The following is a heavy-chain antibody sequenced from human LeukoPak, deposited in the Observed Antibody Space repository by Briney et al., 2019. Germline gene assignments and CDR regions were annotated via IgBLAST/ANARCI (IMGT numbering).Heavy chain of an antibody. CDR3: ARGGFSSSHNDY. CDR2: ISSSSSYI. CDR1: GFTFSSYS. D-gene: IGHD6-13*01. V-gene: IGHV3-21*01. Sequence: GGSLRLSCAASGFTFSSYSMNWVRQAPGKGLGWVSSISSSSSYIYYADSMKGRFTISRDNAKNSLYLQMNSLRAEDTAVYYCARGGFSSSHNDYWGQGTLVTVSS. J-gene: IGHJ4*02.